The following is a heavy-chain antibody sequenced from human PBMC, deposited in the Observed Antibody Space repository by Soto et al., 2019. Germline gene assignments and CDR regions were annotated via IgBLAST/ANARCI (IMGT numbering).Heavy chain of an antibody. V-gene: IGHV3-23*01. CDR3: ALPVTLGCSGGSCYRAYDY. D-gene: IGHD2-15*01. CDR1: GFTFSSYA. J-gene: IGHJ4*02. Sequence: GGSLRLSCAASGFTFSSYAMSWVRQAPGKGLEWVSAISAGGGSTYYADSVKGRFTISRDNSKNTLYLQMNSLRAEDTAVYYCALPVTLGCSGGSCYRAYDYWGQGTLVTVSS. CDR2: ISAGGGST.